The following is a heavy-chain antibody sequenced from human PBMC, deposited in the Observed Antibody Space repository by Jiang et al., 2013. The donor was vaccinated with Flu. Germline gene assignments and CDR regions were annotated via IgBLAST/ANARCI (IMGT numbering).Heavy chain of an antibody. CDR1: GGSISSSSYY. CDR2: IYYSGST. Sequence: GSGLVKPSETLSLTCTVSGGSISSSSYYWGWIRQPPGKGLEWIGSIYYSGSTYYNPSLKSRVTISVDTSKNQFSLKLSSVTAADTAVYYCARGLKDYYDSSGYYYVWGVRAFDIWGQGTMVTVSS. V-gene: IGHV4-39*07. CDR3: ARGLKDYYDSSGYYYVWGVRAFDI. J-gene: IGHJ3*02. D-gene: IGHD3-22*01.